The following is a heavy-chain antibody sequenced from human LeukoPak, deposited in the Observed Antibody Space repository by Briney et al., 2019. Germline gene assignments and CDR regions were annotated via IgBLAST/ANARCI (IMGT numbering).Heavy chain of an antibody. V-gene: IGHV3-23*01. J-gene: IGHJ4*02. Sequence: PSETLSLTCAVSGGSISSGGYSWSWVRQAPGKGLEWVSAISGSGGSTYYADSVKGRFTISRDNSKDTLYLQMNSLRAEDTAVYYCAKVPYSSGWYVDYWGQGTLVTVSS. CDR2: ISGSGGST. CDR1: GGSISSGGYS. D-gene: IGHD6-19*01. CDR3: AKVPYSSGWYVDY.